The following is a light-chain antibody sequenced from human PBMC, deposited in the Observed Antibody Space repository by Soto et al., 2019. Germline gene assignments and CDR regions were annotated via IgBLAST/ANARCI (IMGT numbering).Light chain of an antibody. CDR3: QQYITYSPWT. CDR2: KAS. CDR1: QSITNW. J-gene: IGKJ1*01. V-gene: IGKV1-5*03. Sequence: DIQMTQSPSTLSASVGDRVTITCRASQSITNWLAWYQQKPGKAPKLLIYKASNLETGVPSRFSGSGSGTEFTLTISSQQPDDFATYYCQQYITYSPWTFGQGTKVDFK.